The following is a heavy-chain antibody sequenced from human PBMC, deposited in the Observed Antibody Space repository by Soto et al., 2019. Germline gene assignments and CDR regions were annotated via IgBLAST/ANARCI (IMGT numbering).Heavy chain of an antibody. CDR1: GYTFTSYY. D-gene: IGHD6-13*01. J-gene: IGHJ5*02. CDR2: IDPSGGYT. Sequence: QVQLVQSGAEVKKPGASVKVSCKASGYTFTSYYMHWVRQAHGQGLEWMGVIDPSGGYTTYAQKFRGRVTMTRDTSTSTVYMELSILRSEDTAVYYCARLTAASRRNWFDPWGQGTLVTVSS. CDR3: ARLTAASRRNWFDP. V-gene: IGHV1-46*01.